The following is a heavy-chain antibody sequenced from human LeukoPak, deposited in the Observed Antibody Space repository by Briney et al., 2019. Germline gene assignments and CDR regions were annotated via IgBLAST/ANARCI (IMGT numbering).Heavy chain of an antibody. V-gene: IGHV3-23*01. CDR3: ATDGTYGEWVYYYYYYMDV. CDR1: GFTFSSYA. Sequence: GGSLRLSCAASGFTFSSYAMSWVRQAPGKGLEWVSGISGSAGSTDYADSVKGRFTISRDNSKNTLYLQMNSLRAEDTAVYYCATDGTYGEWVYYYYYYMDVWGKGTTVTVSS. CDR2: ISGSAGST. D-gene: IGHD4-17*01. J-gene: IGHJ6*03.